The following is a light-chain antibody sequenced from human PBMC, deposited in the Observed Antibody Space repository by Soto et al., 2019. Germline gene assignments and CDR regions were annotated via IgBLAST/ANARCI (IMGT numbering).Light chain of an antibody. V-gene: IGKV3-15*01. Sequence: EIVLTQSPAILSVSPGERATLSCRASQSISRSLAWYQQKPGQAPRLLISDASTRATGIPARFSGSGSGTEFTLTISSLQSEDFAIYYCHQYNSWPPGTFGQGTK. CDR3: HQYNSWPPGT. CDR2: DAS. CDR1: QSISRS. J-gene: IGKJ2*01.